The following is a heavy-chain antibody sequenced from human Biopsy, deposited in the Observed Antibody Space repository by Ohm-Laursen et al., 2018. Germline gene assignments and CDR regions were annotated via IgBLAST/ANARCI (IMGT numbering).Heavy chain of an antibody. CDR2: ISHTGYT. V-gene: IGHV4-59*08. D-gene: IGHD3-10*01. CDR3: AHGSGSYYKWDF. Sequence: SETLSLTCAVSGGSFTGHYWTWIRQPPGKGLEWIGHISHTGYTSYKSSLKSRVTISLDTSRKHFSLRLTSLAAADTAIYYCAHGSGSYYKWDFWGRGILVTVSS. J-gene: IGHJ4*02. CDR1: GGSFTGHY.